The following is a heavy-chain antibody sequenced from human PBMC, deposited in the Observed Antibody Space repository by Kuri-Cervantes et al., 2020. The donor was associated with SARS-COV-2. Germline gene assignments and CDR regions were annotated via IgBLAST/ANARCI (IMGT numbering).Heavy chain of an antibody. V-gene: IGHV3-53*01. CDR3: ARDVDPYYDYWSGSAGY. J-gene: IGHJ4*02. CDR2: IYSGGNT. Sequence: GESLKISCAASGFAVRNTYMAWVRQAPGKGLECVSVIYSGGNTYYADSVKGRFTISRDSSKNTLYLQMNSLRAEDTAVYYCARDVDPYYDYWSGSAGYWGQGTLVTVSS. CDR1: GFAVRNTY. D-gene: IGHD3-3*01.